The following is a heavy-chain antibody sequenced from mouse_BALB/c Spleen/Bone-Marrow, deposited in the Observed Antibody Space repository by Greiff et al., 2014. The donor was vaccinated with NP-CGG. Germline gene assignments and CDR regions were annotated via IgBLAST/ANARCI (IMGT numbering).Heavy chain of an antibody. Sequence: QVQLQQSGPELVKPGASVKMSCKASGYTFTDYIISWVEQRVGQGLEWIGEIYPGTDSTYYNEKFKGKATLTADKSSNIAYMQLSSVTSEYSAVYSCARRKNVWFAYWGQGTLVTVSA. V-gene: IGHV1-77*01. J-gene: IGHJ3*01. CDR1: GYTFTDYI. CDR2: IYPGTDST. CDR3: ARRKNVWFAY.